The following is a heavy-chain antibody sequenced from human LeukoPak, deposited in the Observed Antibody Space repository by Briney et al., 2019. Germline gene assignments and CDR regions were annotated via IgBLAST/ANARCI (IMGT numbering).Heavy chain of an antibody. J-gene: IGHJ3*02. Sequence: GGSLRLSGAASDIMVLTTYMTWVGKAPGKGLEWAPVIYNDGSAYYADSVRGRFTISRDTSKNTVYLQMNSLRAEDTAVYYCAIRGGPGSLDAFDIWGQGTMVTVSS. CDR2: IYNDGSA. V-gene: IGHV3-53*01. CDR3: AIRGGPGSLDAFDI. CDR1: DIMVLTTY. D-gene: IGHD1-14*01.